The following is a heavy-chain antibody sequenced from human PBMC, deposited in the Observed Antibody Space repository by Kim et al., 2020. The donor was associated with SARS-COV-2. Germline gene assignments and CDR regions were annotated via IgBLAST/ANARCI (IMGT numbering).Heavy chain of an antibody. Sequence: GGSLRLSCAASGFTFSDYAMSWVRQAPGKGLEWVSVISGRRGTTHYGDSVKGRFTISRDNSRNTLYLQMNSLRVEDTAVYYCVHNGGYSTREVNWYFAVWGRSTLVTVSS. CDR1: GFTFSDYA. D-gene: IGHD6-13*01. J-gene: IGHJ2*01. CDR3: VHNGGYSTREVNWYFAV. V-gene: IGHV3-23*01. CDR2: ISGRRGTT.